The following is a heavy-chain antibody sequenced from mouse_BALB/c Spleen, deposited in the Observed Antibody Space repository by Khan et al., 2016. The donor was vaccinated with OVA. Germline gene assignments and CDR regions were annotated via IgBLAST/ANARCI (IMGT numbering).Heavy chain of an antibody. Sequence: DLVKPGTSVKLSCKASGYTFTSYWINWIKQRPGQGLEWIGRLGPGSSITYYNEMFKGKAALTVDTSSSTAYIHLSSLSSEDSAGYYCEKENYYGRSGYAMNYWGQGTTVTVSS. V-gene: IGHV1S41*01. CDR1: GYTFTSYW. D-gene: IGHD1-1*01. CDR2: LGPGSSIT. CDR3: EKENYYGRSGYAMNY. J-gene: IGHJ4*01.